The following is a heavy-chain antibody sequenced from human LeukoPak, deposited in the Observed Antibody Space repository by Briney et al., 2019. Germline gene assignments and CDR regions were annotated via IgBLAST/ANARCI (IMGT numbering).Heavy chain of an antibody. Sequence: GGSLRLSCAASGFTFSNYAMGWVRQAPGKGLEWVSVILGSGGSTYYADSVKGRFTVSRDNSKSTLYLQMNSLRAEDTALYYCAKWGDYDVLTGYYVPDYWGQGTLVTVSS. J-gene: IGHJ4*02. CDR1: GFTFSNYA. V-gene: IGHV3-23*01. D-gene: IGHD3-9*01. CDR2: ILGSGGST. CDR3: AKWGDYDVLTGYYVPDY.